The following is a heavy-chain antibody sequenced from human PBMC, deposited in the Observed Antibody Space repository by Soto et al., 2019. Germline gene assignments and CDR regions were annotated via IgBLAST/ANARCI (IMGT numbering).Heavy chain of an antibody. D-gene: IGHD7-27*01. V-gene: IGHV4-59*08. CDR3: ARRWGRTFDY. CDR2: IYYSGST. J-gene: IGHJ4*02. CDR1: GGSISSYY. Sequence: PSXTLSLTCTVSGGSISSYYWSWIRQPPGNGLEWIGYIYYSGSTNYNPSLKSRVTISVDTSKNQFSLKLSSVTAADTAVYYCARRWGRTFDYWGQGTLVTVSS.